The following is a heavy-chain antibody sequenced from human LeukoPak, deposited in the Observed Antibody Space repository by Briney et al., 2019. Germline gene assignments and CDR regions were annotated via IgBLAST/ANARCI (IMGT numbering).Heavy chain of an antibody. Sequence: ASVKVSCKASGYTFISYAIHWVRQAPGQRLEWMGWINAGNGNTKYSQKFQGRVTITRDTSASTAYMELSSQRSEDMAVYYCARGYDSSGYTTLGYWGQGTLVTVSS. CDR3: ARGYDSSGYTTLGY. D-gene: IGHD3-22*01. CDR2: INAGNGNT. J-gene: IGHJ4*02. CDR1: GYTFISYA. V-gene: IGHV1-3*01.